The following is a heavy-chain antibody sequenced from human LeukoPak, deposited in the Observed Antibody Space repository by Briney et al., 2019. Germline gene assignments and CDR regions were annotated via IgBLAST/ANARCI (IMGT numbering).Heavy chain of an antibody. D-gene: IGHD3-10*01. V-gene: IGHV3-74*01. CDR1: GFTFCSYW. CDR3: ARVGGYYHGSGSYYYYYYGMDV. J-gene: IGHJ6*02. CDR2: INTDGSNT. Sequence: GGSLRLSCAASGFTFCSYWMHWVRQDPGKGLVWVSRINTDGSNTNYAHAVKGRFTISRDNAKNTLYLQMNSLRAEDAAVYYCARVGGYYHGSGSYYYYYYGMDVWGQGTMVTVSS.